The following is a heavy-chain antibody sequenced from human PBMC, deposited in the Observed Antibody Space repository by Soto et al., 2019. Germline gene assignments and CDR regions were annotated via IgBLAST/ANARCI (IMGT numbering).Heavy chain of an antibody. Sequence: EVQLVESGGGLVRPGGSLRLSCAAPGFTFSSYWMSWVRQAPGKGLEWVANIKQDGSEKYYVDSVKGRFTISRDNAKNSLYLQMNSLRAEDTAVYYCARDGYNDYWGQGTLVTVSS. CDR2: IKQDGSEK. D-gene: IGHD1-1*01. CDR3: ARDGYNDY. CDR1: GFTFSSYW. V-gene: IGHV3-7*01. J-gene: IGHJ4*02.